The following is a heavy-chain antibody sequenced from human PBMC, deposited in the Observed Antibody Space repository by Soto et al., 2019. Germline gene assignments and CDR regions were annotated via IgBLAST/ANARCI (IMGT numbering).Heavy chain of an antibody. Sequence: PGESLKISCKGSGYSFTSYWIGWVRQMPGKGLEWMGIIYPGDSDTRYSPSIQGQVTISADKSISTAYLQWSSLKASDTAMYYCARAVMDGSGSYSFDYWGQGTLVTVSS. D-gene: IGHD3-10*01. V-gene: IGHV5-51*01. CDR3: ARAVMDGSGSYSFDY. J-gene: IGHJ4*02. CDR1: GYSFTSYW. CDR2: IYPGDSDT.